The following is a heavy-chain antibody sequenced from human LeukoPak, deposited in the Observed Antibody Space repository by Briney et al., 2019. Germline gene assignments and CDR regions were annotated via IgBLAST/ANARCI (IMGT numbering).Heavy chain of an antibody. J-gene: IGHJ4*02. CDR3: ARGDNWKRQIGY. Sequence: PSETLSLTCAVYGGSFSVYYWSWIRQPPGKGLEWIGEINHSGSTNYNPSLKSRVTISVDTSKNQFSLKLSSVTAADTAVYYCARGDNWKRQIGYWGQGTLVTVSS. CDR2: INHSGST. CDR1: GGSFSVYY. V-gene: IGHV4-34*01. D-gene: IGHD1-1*01.